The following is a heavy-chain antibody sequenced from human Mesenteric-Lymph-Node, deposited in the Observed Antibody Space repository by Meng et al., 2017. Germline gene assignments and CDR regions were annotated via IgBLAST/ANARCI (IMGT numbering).Heavy chain of an antibody. CDR2: ISGSGGST. V-gene: IGHV3-23*01. J-gene: IGHJ6*02. CDR1: GFTFSSYA. Sequence: GESLKISCAASGFTFSSYAMSWVRQAPGKGLEWVSAISGSGGSTYYADSVKGRFTISRDNSKNTLYLQMNSLRAEDTAVYYCSSDYSNYVDYYYGMDVWGQETMVTVSS. CDR3: SSDYSNYVDYYYGMDV. D-gene: IGHD4-11*01.